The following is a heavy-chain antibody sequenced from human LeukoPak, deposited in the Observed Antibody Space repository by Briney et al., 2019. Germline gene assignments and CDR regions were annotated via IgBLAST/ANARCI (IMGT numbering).Heavy chain of an antibody. CDR1: GGSISSYY. Sequence: SETLSLTCTVSGGSISSYYWSWIRQPPGKGLEWIGYIYYSGSTNYNPSLKSRVTISVDTSKNQFSLKLSSVTAADTAVYYCARVQDDFWSGYYTGGWYYGMDAWGQGTTVTVSS. CDR3: ARVQDDFWSGYYTGGWYYGMDA. J-gene: IGHJ6*02. V-gene: IGHV4-59*01. CDR2: IYYSGST. D-gene: IGHD3-3*01.